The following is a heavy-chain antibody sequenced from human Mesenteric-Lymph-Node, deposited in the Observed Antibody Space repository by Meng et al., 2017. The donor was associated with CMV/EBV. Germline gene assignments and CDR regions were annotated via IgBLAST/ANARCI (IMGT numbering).Heavy chain of an antibody. J-gene: IGHJ6*02. CDR3: ARAQVAGLSYNHYGMDV. CDR2: INQDGSEK. Sequence: GGSLRLSCAASGFTFSTYWMSWVRQAPGKGLEWVANINQDGSEKYYVDSVKGRFTISRDNSKNTLYLQMSSLRPEDTAVYYCARAQVAGLSYNHYGMDVWGQGTTVTVSS. V-gene: IGHV3-7*01. D-gene: IGHD6-19*01. CDR1: GFTFSTYW.